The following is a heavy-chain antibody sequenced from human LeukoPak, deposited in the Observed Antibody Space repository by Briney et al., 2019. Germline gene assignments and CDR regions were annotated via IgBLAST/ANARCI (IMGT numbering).Heavy chain of an antibody. CDR1: GGSISSYY. V-gene: IGHV4-59*08. D-gene: IGHD3-22*01. Sequence: TPSGTLSLTCTVSGGSISSYYWSWIRQPPGKGLEWIGYIYYSGSTYYYNPSLKSRVTMSVDTSKNQFSLKLSSVTAADTAVYYCARQYYYDGSGPFQHWGQGTLVTVSS. CDR2: IYYSGSTY. J-gene: IGHJ1*01. CDR3: ARQYYYDGSGPFQH.